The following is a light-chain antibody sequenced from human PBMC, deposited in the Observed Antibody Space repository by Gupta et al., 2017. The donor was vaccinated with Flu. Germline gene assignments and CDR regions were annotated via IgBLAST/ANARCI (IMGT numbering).Light chain of an antibody. CDR2: END. CDR1: NSNIGNNF. Sequence: QSVFTQPPSVSAAPGQRVTISCSGGNSNIGNNFVSWYQQLPGTAPKLLIYENDPRPSGIPARFSGSKSGTSATLGISGLQAGDEADYYCLAWDTSLSAGVFGGGTKLTVL. CDR3: LAWDTSLSAGV. V-gene: IGLV1-51*02. J-gene: IGLJ3*02.